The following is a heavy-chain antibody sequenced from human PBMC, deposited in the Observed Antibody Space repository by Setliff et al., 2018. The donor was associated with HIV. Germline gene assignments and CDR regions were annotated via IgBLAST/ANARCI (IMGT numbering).Heavy chain of an antibody. J-gene: IGHJ4*02. D-gene: IGHD3-10*01. CDR1: GGSFSGHY. CDR3: ARAYFGSGIYY. V-gene: IGHV4-34*01. CDR2: INHSGST. Sequence: SETLSLTCAVYGGSFSGHYWSWIRQPPGKGLEWIGEINHSGSTNYNPSLKSRVTISVDTSKNQFSLKLYSVTAADTAVYYCARAYFGSGIYYWGQGTLVTVSS.